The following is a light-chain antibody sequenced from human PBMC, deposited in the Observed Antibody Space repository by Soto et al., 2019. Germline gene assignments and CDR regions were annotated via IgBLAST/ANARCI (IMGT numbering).Light chain of an antibody. CDR2: KAS. V-gene: IGKV1-5*03. CDR1: QSISSW. J-gene: IGKJ4*01. CDR3: QQYDSYPLT. Sequence: DLQMTQSPSTLSASVGDRVTITCRASQSISSWLAWYQQKPGKAPNLLIYKASSLESGVPSRFRGSGSGTEFTLTISSLQPDDFATYCCQQYDSYPLTFGGGTKVEIK.